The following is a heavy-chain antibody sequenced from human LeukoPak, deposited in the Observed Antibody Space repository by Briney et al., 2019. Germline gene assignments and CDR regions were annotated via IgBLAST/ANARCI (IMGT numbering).Heavy chain of an antibody. CDR1: GFSFSSYW. Sequence: GGSLRLSCAASGFSFSSYWMSWVRQASGKGLEWVANIKQDGSEKDYVDSVKGRSTISRDNAKNTLYLQMNSLRAEDTAVYYCAKDSGVGWELPDAFDIWGQGTMVTVSS. D-gene: IGHD1-26*01. CDR3: AKDSGVGWELPDAFDI. J-gene: IGHJ3*02. CDR2: IKQDGSEK. V-gene: IGHV3-7*01.